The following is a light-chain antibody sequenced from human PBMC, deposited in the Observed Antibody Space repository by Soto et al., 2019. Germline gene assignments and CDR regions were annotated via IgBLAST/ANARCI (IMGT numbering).Light chain of an antibody. CDR2: GAS. CDR1: HTIATY. CDR3: QQFYYYPHT. J-gene: IGKJ2*01. V-gene: IGKV1-39*01. Sequence: IQMTQSPSSLSASVGDGVTLTCRASHTIATYLNWYPQKPGQVPVFLIYGASRLHVGVPSRFTGSGYGTDFTLTSNNLQPEDFAIYYCQQFYYYPHTFGQGTKLAVK.